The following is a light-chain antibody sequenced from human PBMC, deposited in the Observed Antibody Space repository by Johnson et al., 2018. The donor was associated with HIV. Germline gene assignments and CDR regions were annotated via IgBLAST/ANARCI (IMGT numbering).Light chain of an antibody. V-gene: IGLV1-51*02. Sequence: HSVLTQAPSVSAAPGQKVTISCSGSSSNIGNNYVSWYQQLPGTAPKLLIYENNKRPSGIPDRFSGSKSGTSATLGITGLQTGDEADYYCGTWDSSLREVFGTGTKVTVL. CDR1: SSNIGNNY. J-gene: IGLJ1*01. CDR3: GTWDSSLREV. CDR2: ENN.